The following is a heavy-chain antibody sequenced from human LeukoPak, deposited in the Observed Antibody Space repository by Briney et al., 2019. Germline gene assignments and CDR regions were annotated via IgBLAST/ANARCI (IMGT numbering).Heavy chain of an antibody. V-gene: IGHV4-4*07. CDR1: GGSISNFY. CDR3: ARERLRPRYYYESSGHEFDY. CDR2: IYSSGST. Sequence: PSETLSLTCTVSGGSISNFYWSWIRQPAGKTLEWIGRIYSSGSTNYNPSLKSRITISVDTSKNQFSLKLSSVTAADTAVYYCARERLRPRYYYESSGHEFDYWGQGTLVTVSS. D-gene: IGHD3-22*01. J-gene: IGHJ4*02.